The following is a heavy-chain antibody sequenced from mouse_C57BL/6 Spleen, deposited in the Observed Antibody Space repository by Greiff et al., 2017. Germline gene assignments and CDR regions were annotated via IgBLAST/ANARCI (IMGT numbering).Heavy chain of an antibody. Sequence: DVHLVESGGGLVKPGGSLKLSCAASGFTFSSYAMSWVRQTPEKRLEWVATISDGGSYTYYPDNVKGRFTISRDNAKNNLYLQMSHLKSEDTAMYYCARGGFDYWGQGTTLTVSS. V-gene: IGHV5-4*01. CDR3: ARGGFDY. CDR2: ISDGGSYT. CDR1: GFTFSSYA. J-gene: IGHJ2*01.